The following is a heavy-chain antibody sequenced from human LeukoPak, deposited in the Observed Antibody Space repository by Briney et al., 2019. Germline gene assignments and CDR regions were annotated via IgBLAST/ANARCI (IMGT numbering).Heavy chain of an antibody. D-gene: IGHD3-10*02. J-gene: IGHJ4*02. CDR3: ATAGMLVNSLDY. V-gene: IGHV3-33*01. CDR1: GLTFSSYG. CDR2: IWYDGNNK. Sequence: SGGSLRLSCAASGLTFSSYGMHWVRQAQGKGLEWVAVIWYDGNNKYYADSVKGRFTISRDNSKNTLYLQMNSLRAEDTAVYYCATAGMLVNSLDYWGQGTLVTVSS.